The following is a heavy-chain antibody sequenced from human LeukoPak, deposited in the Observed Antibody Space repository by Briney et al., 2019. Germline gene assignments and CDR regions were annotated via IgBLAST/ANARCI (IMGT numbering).Heavy chain of an antibody. D-gene: IGHD4-11*01. J-gene: IGHJ6*03. Sequence: SETLSLTCTVSGGSISSYYWGWIRQPPGKGLEWIGSIYHSGSTYYNPSLKSRVTISVDTSKNQFSLKLSSVTAADTAVYYCARGAVGYSFDYYMDVWGKGTTVTVSS. CDR1: GGSISSYY. V-gene: IGHV4-38-2*02. CDR3: ARGAVGYSFDYYMDV. CDR2: IYHSGST.